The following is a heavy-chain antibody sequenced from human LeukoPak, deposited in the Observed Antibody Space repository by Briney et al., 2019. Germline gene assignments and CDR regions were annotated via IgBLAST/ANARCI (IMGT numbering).Heavy chain of an antibody. CDR2: IYYSGST. Sequence: SETLSLTCTVSGGSISSSSYYWGWIRQPPGKGLEWIGIIYYSGSTYYNPSLKSRVTLSVDTSNNQFSLKLSSVTAADTAVYYCARSGVAAAGVDYWGQGTLVTVSS. CDR1: GGSISSSSYY. J-gene: IGHJ4*02. V-gene: IGHV4-39*07. CDR3: ARSGVAAAGVDY. D-gene: IGHD6-13*01.